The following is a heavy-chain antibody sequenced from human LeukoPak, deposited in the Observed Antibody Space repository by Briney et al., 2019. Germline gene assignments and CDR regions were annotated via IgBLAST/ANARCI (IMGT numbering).Heavy chain of an antibody. CDR2: ISGSGDRA. D-gene: IGHD4-17*01. CDR3: ATLPTTMTKG. CDR1: GLTFSSYA. J-gene: IGHJ4*02. V-gene: IGHV3-23*01. Sequence: GGSLRLSCAASGLTFSSYAMSWVRQAPGKGLQGVSGISGSGDRAYHADSVKGRFTISRDNAKNTLYLQMHSLRAEDTAVYYCATLPTTMTKGWGQGTLLTVSS.